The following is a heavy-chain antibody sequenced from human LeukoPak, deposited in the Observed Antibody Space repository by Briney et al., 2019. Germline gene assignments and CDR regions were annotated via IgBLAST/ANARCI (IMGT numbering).Heavy chain of an antibody. CDR1: GYTFTSYG. Sequence: ASVKVSCKASGYTFTSYGISWVRQAPGQGLEWMGWISAYNGNTNYARKLQGRVTMTTDTSTSTAYMELRSLRSDDTAVYYCARGEGLGYCSSTSCYSSNYWGQGTLVTVSS. CDR2: ISAYNGNT. D-gene: IGHD2-2*01. CDR3: ARGEGLGYCSSTSCYSSNY. V-gene: IGHV1-18*01. J-gene: IGHJ4*02.